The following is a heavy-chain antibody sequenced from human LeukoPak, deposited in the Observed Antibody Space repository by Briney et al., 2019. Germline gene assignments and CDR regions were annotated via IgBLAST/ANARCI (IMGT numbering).Heavy chain of an antibody. CDR3: AKQYRGYVRAFDI. V-gene: IGHV3-23*01. D-gene: IGHD5-12*01. J-gene: IGHJ3*02. CDR1: GFTFSSYE. CDR2: ISGSGGST. Sequence: PGGSLRLSCAASGFTFSSYEMNWVRQAPGKGLEWVSAISGSGGSTYYADSVKGRFTISRDNSKNTLYLQMNSLRAEDTAVYYCAKQYRGYVRAFDIWGQGTMVTVSS.